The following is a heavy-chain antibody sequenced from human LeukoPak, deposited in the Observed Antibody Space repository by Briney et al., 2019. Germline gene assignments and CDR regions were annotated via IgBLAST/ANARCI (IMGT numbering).Heavy chain of an antibody. CDR3: ARGRAVTGSTVIDY. V-gene: IGHV3-30-3*01. CDR1: GFTFSSYA. CDR2: ISSDGGNR. D-gene: IGHD6-19*01. J-gene: IGHJ4*02. Sequence: PGGSLRLSCAASGFTFSSYAMHWVRRAPGKALEWVATISSDGGNRYYSDSVKGRFTISRDNSKNPLYLQMNSLRPEDTAVFHCARGRAVTGSTVIDYWGQGTLVTVSS.